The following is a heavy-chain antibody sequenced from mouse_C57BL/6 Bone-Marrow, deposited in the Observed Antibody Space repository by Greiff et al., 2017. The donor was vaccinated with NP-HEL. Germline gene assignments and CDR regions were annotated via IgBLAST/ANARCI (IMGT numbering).Heavy chain of an antibody. CDR1: GYTFTSYW. J-gene: IGHJ4*01. D-gene: IGHD1-1*01. Sequence: QVQLKQPGAELVKPGASVKLSCKASGYTFTSYWMHWVKQRPGQGLEWIGMIHPNSGSTNYNEKFKSKATLTVDKSSSTAYMQLSSLTSEDSAVYYCARLGYYGSSYTLNAMDYWGQGTSVTVSS. CDR3: ARLGYYGSSYTLNAMDY. CDR2: IHPNSGST. V-gene: IGHV1-64*01.